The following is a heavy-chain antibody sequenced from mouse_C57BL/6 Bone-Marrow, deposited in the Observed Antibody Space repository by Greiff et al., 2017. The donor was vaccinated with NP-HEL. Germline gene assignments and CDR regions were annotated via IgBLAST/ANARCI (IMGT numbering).Heavy chain of an antibody. J-gene: IGHJ4*01. D-gene: IGHD2-3*01. CDR2: ISSGGSYT. CDR3: ARRGWGLYAMDY. Sequence: EVKLMESGGDLVKPGGSLKLSCAASGFTFSSYGMSWVRQTPDKRLEWVATISSGGSYTYYPDSVKGRFTISRDNAKNTLYLQMSSLKSEDTAMYYCARRGWGLYAMDYWGQGTSVTVSS. V-gene: IGHV5-6*01. CDR1: GFTFSSYG.